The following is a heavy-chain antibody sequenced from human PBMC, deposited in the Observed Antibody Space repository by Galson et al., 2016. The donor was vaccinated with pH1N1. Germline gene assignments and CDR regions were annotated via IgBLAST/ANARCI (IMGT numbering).Heavy chain of an antibody. V-gene: IGHV1-46*01. CDR2: IDPSAGTT. CDR1: GYSVTRYY. CDR3: ARRYYFDY. Sequence: SVKVSCKASGYSVTRYYMHWVRQAPGQGLEWMGNIDPSAGTTTYSQKFQGRISLTRDTSTNSVHMELSTLRPDDSAIYFCARRYYFDYWGQGTLVTVSS. J-gene: IGHJ4*02.